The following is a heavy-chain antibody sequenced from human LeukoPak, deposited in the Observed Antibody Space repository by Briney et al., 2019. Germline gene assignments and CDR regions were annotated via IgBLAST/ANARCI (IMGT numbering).Heavy chain of an antibody. J-gene: IGHJ4*02. CDR3: ARGQTTYLAARWIDY. CDR2: ISAYNGNT. D-gene: IGHD6-6*01. V-gene: IGHV1-18*04. Sequence: GASVKVSCKASGYTFTDYYIHWVRQAPGQGLEWMGWISAYNGNTNYAQKLQGRVTMTTDTSTSTAYMELRSLRSDDTAVYYCARGQTTYLAARWIDYWGRGTLVTVSS. CDR1: GYTFTDYY.